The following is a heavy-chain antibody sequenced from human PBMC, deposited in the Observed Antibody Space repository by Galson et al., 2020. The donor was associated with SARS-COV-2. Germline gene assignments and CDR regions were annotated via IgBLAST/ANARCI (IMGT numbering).Heavy chain of an antibody. D-gene: IGHD5-12*01. Sequence: TGGSLRLSCAASEFTFSDYSMSWIRQAPGKGLEWISYISSSGTIYYADSVKGRFTISRDNIKNSLYLQMNNLRAEDTAVYYCARTQWLQLGKNWFDPWGQGTLITVSS. CDR2: ISSSGTI. CDR3: ARTQWLQLGKNWFDP. V-gene: IGHV3-11*01. J-gene: IGHJ5*02. CDR1: EFTFSDYS.